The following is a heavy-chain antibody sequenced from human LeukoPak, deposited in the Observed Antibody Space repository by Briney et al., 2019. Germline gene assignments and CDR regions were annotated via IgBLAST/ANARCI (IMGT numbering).Heavy chain of an antibody. V-gene: IGHV1-2*02. CDR1: GYTFTGYY. Sequence: GASVKVSCKASGYTFTGYYMHWVRQAPGQGLEWMGWINPNSGGTNYAQKFQGRVTMTRDTSISTAYMELSRLRSDDTAVYYCAGDLRSSGNWFDPWGQGTLVTVSS. J-gene: IGHJ5*02. CDR3: AGDLRSSGNWFDP. CDR2: INPNSGGT. D-gene: IGHD6-25*01.